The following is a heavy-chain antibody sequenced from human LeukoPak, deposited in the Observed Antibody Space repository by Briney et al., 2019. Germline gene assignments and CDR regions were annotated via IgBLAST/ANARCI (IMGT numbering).Heavy chain of an antibody. J-gene: IGHJ6*03. D-gene: IGHD4-11*01. Sequence: GGSLRLSCAASGFTFSSYGMHWVRQAPGKGLEWVAFIRYDGSNKYYADSVKGRFTISRDNSKNTLYLQMNSLRAEDTAVYYCAKDGPPEFDYSNPHYYYYMDVWGKGTTVTVSS. CDR1: GFTFSSYG. CDR2: IRYDGSNK. V-gene: IGHV3-30*02. CDR3: AKDGPPEFDYSNPHYYYYMDV.